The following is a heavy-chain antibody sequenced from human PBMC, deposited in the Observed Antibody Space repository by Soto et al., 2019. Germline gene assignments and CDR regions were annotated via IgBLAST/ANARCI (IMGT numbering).Heavy chain of an antibody. CDR1: GFTFSSYA. CDR3: ARGLYYYGSGSYNY. V-gene: IGHV3-30-3*01. CDR2: ISYDGSNK. Sequence: GGSLRLSCAASGFTFSSYAMHWVRQAPGKGLEWVAVISYDGSNKYYADSVKGRFTISRDNSKNTLYLQMNSLRAEDTAVYYCARGLYYYGSGSYNYWGQGTLVTVSS. J-gene: IGHJ4*02. D-gene: IGHD3-10*01.